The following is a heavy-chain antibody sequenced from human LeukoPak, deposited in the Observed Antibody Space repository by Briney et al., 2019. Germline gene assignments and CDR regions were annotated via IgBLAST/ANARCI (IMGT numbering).Heavy chain of an antibody. J-gene: IGHJ4*02. CDR1: GLTFSSYA. V-gene: IGHV3-23*01. CDR3: AKGFNVVVTAMDY. CDR2: ISGSGGST. Sequence: GGSLRLSCAASGLTFSSYAMSWVRQAPGKGLEWVSAISGSGGSTYYADSVKGRFTISRDNSKNTLYLQMNSLRAEDTAVYYCAKGFNVVVTAMDYWGQGTLVTVSS. D-gene: IGHD2-21*02.